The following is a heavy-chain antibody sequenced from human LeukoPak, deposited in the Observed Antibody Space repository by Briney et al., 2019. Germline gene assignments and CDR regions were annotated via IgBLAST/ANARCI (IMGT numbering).Heavy chain of an antibody. CDR2: INHSGST. J-gene: IGHJ4*02. CDR1: GGSFSGYY. CDR3: ARGSNWGS. Sequence: SETLSLTCAVYGGSFSGYYWSWIRQPPGKGLEWIGEINHSGSTNYNPSLKSRVTISVDTSKNQFSLKLSSVTAADTAVYYCARGSNWGSWGQGTLVTVSS. V-gene: IGHV4-34*01. D-gene: IGHD7-27*01.